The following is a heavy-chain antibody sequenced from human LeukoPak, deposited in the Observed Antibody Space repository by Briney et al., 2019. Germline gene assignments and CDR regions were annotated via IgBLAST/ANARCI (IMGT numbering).Heavy chain of an antibody. Sequence: SETLSLTCTVSGGSISSSSYYWGWIRQPPGKGLEWIGSIYYSGSTYYNPSLKSRVTISVDTSKNQFSLKLNSVTAADTAVYYCARMTNYYYYMDVWGKGTTVTISS. V-gene: IGHV4-39*01. CDR3: ARMTNYYYYMDV. CDR2: IYYSGST. J-gene: IGHJ6*03. CDR1: GGSISSSSYY.